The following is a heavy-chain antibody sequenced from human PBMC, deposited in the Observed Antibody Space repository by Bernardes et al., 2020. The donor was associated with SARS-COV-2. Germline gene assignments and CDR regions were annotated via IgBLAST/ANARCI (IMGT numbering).Heavy chain of an antibody. V-gene: IGHV3-30-3*01. D-gene: IGHD3-9*01. J-gene: IGHJ4*02. CDR2: TSYDGDNK. CDR1: GFSFNTFA. Sequence: GGSLRLSCAASGFSFNTFAMHWVRQAPGKGLEWVAGTSYDGDNKYYADSVKGRFTISRDNSLNTLYLDMNRLRPEDTAVYFCATHGVDYDWLLPLDYWGQGTLVTVSS. CDR3: ATHGVDYDWLLPLDY.